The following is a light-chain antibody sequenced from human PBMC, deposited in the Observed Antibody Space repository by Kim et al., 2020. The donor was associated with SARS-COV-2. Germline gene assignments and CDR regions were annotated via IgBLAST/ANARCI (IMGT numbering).Light chain of an antibody. V-gene: IGLV3-1*01. CDR2: QDN. J-gene: IGLJ1*01. CDR1: KLGDKY. Sequence: SVSPGQTASITCSGDKLGDKYACWYQQKPGQSPVLVIYQDNKRPSGIPERFSGSNSGNTATLTISGTQAMDEADYYCRAWDSSTKVFGTGTKVTVL. CDR3: RAWDSSTKV.